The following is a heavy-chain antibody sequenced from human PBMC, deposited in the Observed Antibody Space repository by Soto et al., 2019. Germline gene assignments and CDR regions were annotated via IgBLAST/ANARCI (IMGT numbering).Heavy chain of an antibody. CDR1: GFTFNAYW. J-gene: IGHJ6*03. V-gene: IGHV3-74*01. CDR2: INSDGSTT. CDR3: ARAGMNYYMDV. Sequence: GGSLRLSCAASGFTFNAYWIHWVRQAPGTGLVWVSRINSDGSTTNYADSVKGRFTISRDNAGNTLYLQMNSLRAEDTAVYDCARAGMNYYMDVWGKGTTVPVAS.